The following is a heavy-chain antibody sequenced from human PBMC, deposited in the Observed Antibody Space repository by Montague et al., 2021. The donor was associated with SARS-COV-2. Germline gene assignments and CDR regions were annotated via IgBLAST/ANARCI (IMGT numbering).Heavy chain of an antibody. CDR2: IDYSGRN. Sequence: SETLSLTCFVSGDPINSDTDFWSWVRQSPGKGLEWIGNIDYSGRNFYNASLRSRLTISVDTSKNQFSLDLRAVTAADTGLYYCARHAHSYFGSPNCLDPWGQGTLVTVSS. CDR1: GDPINSDTDF. D-gene: IGHD2-21*01. V-gene: IGHV4-39*01. J-gene: IGHJ5*02. CDR3: ARHAHSYFGSPNCLDP.